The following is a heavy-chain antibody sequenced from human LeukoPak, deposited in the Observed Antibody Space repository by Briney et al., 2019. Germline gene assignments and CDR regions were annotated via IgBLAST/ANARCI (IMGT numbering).Heavy chain of an antibody. Sequence: RASVKVSCKASGYTFTSYYMHWVRQAPGQGLEWMGIINPSGGRTSYAQKFQGRVTMTRDTSISTAYMELSRLRSDDTAVYYCARDQGYYDSSGSYYYYMDVWGKGTTVTVSS. CDR3: ARDQGYYDSSGSYYYYMDV. D-gene: IGHD3-22*01. V-gene: IGHV1-46*01. J-gene: IGHJ6*03. CDR2: INPSGGRT. CDR1: GYTFTSYY.